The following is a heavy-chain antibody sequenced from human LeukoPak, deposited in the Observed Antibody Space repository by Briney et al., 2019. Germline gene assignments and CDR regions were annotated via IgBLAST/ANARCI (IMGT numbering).Heavy chain of an antibody. Sequence: SVKVSCKASGYPFSSYDISCVRQAPGQGLEWMGGIIPIFGTANYSQKFQGRVTITADESTSTAYMELSSLRSEDTAVYYCARVPMCSSISWWYCFDYWGQGTLVTVSS. D-gene: IGHD2-2*01. CDR1: GYPFSSYD. CDR3: ARVPMCSSISWWYCFDY. CDR2: IIPIFGTA. J-gene: IGHJ4*02. V-gene: IGHV1-69*13.